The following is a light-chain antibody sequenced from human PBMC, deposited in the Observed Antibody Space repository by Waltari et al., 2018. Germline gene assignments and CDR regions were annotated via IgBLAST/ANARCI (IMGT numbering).Light chain of an antibody. CDR3: QQYNNWPLT. CDR2: GAS. Sequence: EIVMTQSPATMSVSPGERPTLSCRASQSVRSNVAWYQQKPGQAPRLLIYGASTRATGIPARFSGSGSDTEFTLTISSLQSEDFAVYYCQQYNNWPLTFGGGTKVEI. V-gene: IGKV3-15*01. J-gene: IGKJ4*01. CDR1: QSVRSN.